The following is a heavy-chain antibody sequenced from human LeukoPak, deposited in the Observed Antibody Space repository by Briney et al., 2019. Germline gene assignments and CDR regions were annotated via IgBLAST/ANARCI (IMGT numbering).Heavy chain of an antibody. J-gene: IGHJ4*02. CDR3: ARHQRTYYDVLTGADPFDY. D-gene: IGHD3-9*01. V-gene: IGHV4-39*01. CDR1: GGSISSSSYS. CDR2: VYYSGNT. Sequence: SETLSLTCTVSGGSISSSSYSWPWIRQPPGKGLEWIGSVYYSGNTYYNPSLKSRLTISVVTSKNQFSLNLSSVTAADTAVYYCARHQRTYYDVLTGADPFDYWGQGTLVTVSS.